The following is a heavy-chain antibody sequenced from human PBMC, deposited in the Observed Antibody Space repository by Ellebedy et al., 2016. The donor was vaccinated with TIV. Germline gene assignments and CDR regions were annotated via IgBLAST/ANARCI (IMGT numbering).Heavy chain of an antibody. CDR2: IHYSGTT. CDR3: ARAIHFDWLLPPAFDY. D-gene: IGHD3-9*01. J-gene: IGHJ4*02. CDR1: GDSITSSTYL. V-gene: IGHV4-39*07. Sequence: MPSETLSLTCTVSGDSITSSTYLWGWLRQPPGKGLEWIATIHYSGTTYYHPSLKSRVTISVDTSNNQVSLKLSSVTAADTAIYYCARAIHFDWLLPPAFDYWGQGTLVTVSS.